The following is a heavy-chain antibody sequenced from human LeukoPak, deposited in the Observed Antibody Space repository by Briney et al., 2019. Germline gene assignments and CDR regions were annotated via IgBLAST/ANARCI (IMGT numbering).Heavy chain of an antibody. Sequence: PGRSLRLSCAASGFTLNNYGMHWVRQAPGKGLEWVAVIWSDGSNKVSLDSVKGRFTISRDNSKNTLYLQMNSLRAEDTAVYYCASEYSSGWFPGYWGQGTLVTVSS. D-gene: IGHD6-19*01. V-gene: IGHV3-33*01. CDR1: GFTLNNYG. CDR3: ASEYSSGWFPGY. CDR2: IWSDGSNK. J-gene: IGHJ4*02.